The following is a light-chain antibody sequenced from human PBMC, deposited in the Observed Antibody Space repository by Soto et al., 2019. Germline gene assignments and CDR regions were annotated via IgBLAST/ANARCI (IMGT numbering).Light chain of an antibody. CDR3: SSYTNTNTLV. V-gene: IGLV2-14*01. J-gene: IGLJ2*01. CDR1: TSDVGGYNH. Sequence: QSVLIQPASVSGSPGQSITISCNGTTSDVGGYNHVSWFQQHPGKVPKLMIYDVNNRPSGVSNRFSGSKSGNTASLTISGLQAEDEADYYCSSYTNTNTLVFGGGTKLTVL. CDR2: DVN.